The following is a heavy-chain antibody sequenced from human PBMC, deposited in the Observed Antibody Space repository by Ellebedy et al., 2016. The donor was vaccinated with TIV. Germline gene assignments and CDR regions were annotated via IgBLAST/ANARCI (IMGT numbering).Heavy chain of an antibody. J-gene: IGHJ2*01. Sequence: GGSLRLSCAASGFTPSDYWMHWVRQAPRNGLVWVSRINNDGTTTTYADSVRGRFTISRDNAKNTLYLQMNSLRAEDTAVYYCARAVRGWPYWYFDLWGRGTLVTVSS. CDR1: GFTPSDYW. CDR3: ARAVRGWPYWYFDL. CDR2: INNDGTTT. V-gene: IGHV3-74*01. D-gene: IGHD6-19*01.